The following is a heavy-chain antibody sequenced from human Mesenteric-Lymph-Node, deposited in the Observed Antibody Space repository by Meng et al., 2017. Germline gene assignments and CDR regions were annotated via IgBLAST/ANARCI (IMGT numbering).Heavy chain of an antibody. V-gene: IGHV1-8*03. Sequence: ASAKVFCKASGYTFTSYDINWVRQATGQGLEWMGWMNPNSGNTGYAQKFQGRVTITRNTSISTAYMELSSLRSEDTAVYYCARGKKVDTAMTYWGQGTLVTVSS. D-gene: IGHD5-18*01. CDR1: GYTFTSYD. CDR3: ARGKKVDTAMTY. CDR2: MNPNSGNT. J-gene: IGHJ4*02.